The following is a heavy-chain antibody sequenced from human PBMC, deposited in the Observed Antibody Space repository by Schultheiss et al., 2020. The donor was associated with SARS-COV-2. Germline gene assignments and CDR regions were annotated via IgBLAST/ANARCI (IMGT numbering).Heavy chain of an antibody. CDR3: ARVRIAARSNFDY. V-gene: IGHV4-61*05. J-gene: IGHJ4*02. CDR2: IYYSGST. Sequence: SETLSLTCAVSGGSISSSSYYWGWIRQPPGKGLEWIGYIYYSGSTNYNPSLKSRVTISVDTSKNQFSLKLSSVTAADTAVYYCARVRIAARSNFDYWGQGTLVTVSS. D-gene: IGHD6-6*01. CDR1: GGSISSSSYY.